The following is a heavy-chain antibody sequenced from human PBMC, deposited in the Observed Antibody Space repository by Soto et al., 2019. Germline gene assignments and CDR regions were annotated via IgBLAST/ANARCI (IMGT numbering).Heavy chain of an antibody. Sequence: QLQLQESGSGLVKPSQTLSLTCAVSGGSISSGGYSWSWIRQPPGKGLEWIGYIYHSGSTYYNPSLQSRVTIPVDRSKNQSSLKLSSVTAAATAVYSCARGAPVVNDYWGQGTLVTFSS. CDR2: IYHSGST. J-gene: IGHJ4*02. V-gene: IGHV4-30-2*01. CDR1: GGSISSGGYS. CDR3: ARGAPVVNDY. D-gene: IGHD3-22*01.